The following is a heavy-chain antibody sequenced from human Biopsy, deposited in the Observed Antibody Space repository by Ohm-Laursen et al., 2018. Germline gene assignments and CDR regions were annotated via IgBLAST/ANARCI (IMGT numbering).Heavy chain of an antibody. V-gene: IGHV3-21*01. Sequence: GSLRLSCAASGFSASSYDMNWVRQAPGKGLEWISYISETSSHIYDADSVGGRFTVARDIAKNSLYLQLNSLRVEDTAVYYCARDSSRRAREGGMDVWGQGTTVTVSS. CDR1: GFSASSYD. CDR3: ARDSSRRAREGGMDV. J-gene: IGHJ6*02. CDR2: ISETSSHI. D-gene: IGHD6-6*01.